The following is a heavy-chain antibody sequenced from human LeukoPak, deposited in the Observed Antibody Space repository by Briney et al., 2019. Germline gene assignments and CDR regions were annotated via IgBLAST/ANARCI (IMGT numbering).Heavy chain of an antibody. J-gene: IGHJ4*02. CDR2: VNQDGTIQ. CDR3: ARDSSASGSFDF. CDR1: GFTFSRYA. V-gene: IGHV3-7*01. D-gene: IGHD3-10*01. Sequence: GGSLRLSCAASGFTFSRYAMSWVRQAPGKGLEWAGNVNQDGTIQYHGDSLKGRFIISRDNAKNSLYLQMNSLRAEDTAVYHCARDSSASGSFDFWGQGTLVTVSS.